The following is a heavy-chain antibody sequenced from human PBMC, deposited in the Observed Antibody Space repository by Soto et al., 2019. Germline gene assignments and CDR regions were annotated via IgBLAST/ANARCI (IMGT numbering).Heavy chain of an antibody. J-gene: IGHJ6*02. CDR2: INPSGGST. CDR1: GYTFTSYY. D-gene: IGHD1-26*01. Sequence: ASVKVSCKASGYTFTSYYMHWVGQAPGQGLEWMGIINPSGGSTSYAQKFQGRVTMTRDTSTSTVYMELSSLRSEDTAVYYCAREGGSSHEYYYGMEVWGQGTTVTVSS. V-gene: IGHV1-46*01. CDR3: AREGGSSHEYYYGMEV.